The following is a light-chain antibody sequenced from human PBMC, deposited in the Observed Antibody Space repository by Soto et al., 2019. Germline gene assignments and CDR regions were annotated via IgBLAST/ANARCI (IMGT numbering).Light chain of an antibody. V-gene: IGKV3-20*01. J-gene: IGKJ5*01. CDR2: GAS. CDR1: QSVSSSY. Sequence: IVLTQSPATLSLSPGERATLSCRAGQSVSSSYLAWYQQKPGQAPRLLIYGASSRATGIPDRFSGSGSGTDFTLTISRLEPEDFAVYYCQQYDPSPSITFGQGTRLEIK. CDR3: QQYDPSPSIT.